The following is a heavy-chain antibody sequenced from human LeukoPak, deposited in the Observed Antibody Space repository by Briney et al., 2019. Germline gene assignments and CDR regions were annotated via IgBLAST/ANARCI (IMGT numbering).Heavy chain of an antibody. J-gene: IGHJ4*02. CDR1: GGSISPYY. CDR3: ARERVGGNYADY. Sequence: PSETLSLTCTVPGGSISPYYWSWVRQSPGKGLEWIAYIFYSGRTNYNPSLKSRVTISLDTSKKQFSLRLSSVTAADTAVYYCARERVGGNYADYWGQGILVTVSS. V-gene: IGHV4-59*01. CDR2: IFYSGRT. D-gene: IGHD4-23*01.